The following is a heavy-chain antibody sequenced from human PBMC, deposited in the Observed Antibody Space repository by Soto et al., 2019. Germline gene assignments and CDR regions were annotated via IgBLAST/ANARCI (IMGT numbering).Heavy chain of an antibody. CDR3: ASLPATSDFDY. V-gene: IGHV4-4*02. J-gene: IGHJ4*02. Sequence: QVQLQESGPGLVKPSGTLSLTCAVSGGSISSSNWWSWVRQPPGKGLEWIGEIYHSGSTNYHPSFMRRFTISVDKSKNQFSVKLSAMTAADTAVYYCASLPATSDFDYWRQGTLVTVAS. CDR2: IYHSGST. D-gene: IGHD2-2*01. CDR1: GGSISSSNW.